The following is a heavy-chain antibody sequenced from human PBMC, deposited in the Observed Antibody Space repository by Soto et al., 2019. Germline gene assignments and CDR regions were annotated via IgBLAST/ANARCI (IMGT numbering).Heavy chain of an antibody. D-gene: IGHD6-6*01. J-gene: IGHJ5*02. V-gene: IGHV4-39*01. CDR2: IYYSGST. CDR1: GGSISSSSYY. Sequence: QLQLQESGPGLVKPSETLSLTCIVSGGSISSSSYYWGWIRQPPGKGLEWIGSIYYSGSTYYNPSLKSRVPISVDPSKNQFPLKLSSVTPADPAVFYCARHRARNWFDPWGQGTLVTVSS. CDR3: ARHRARNWFDP.